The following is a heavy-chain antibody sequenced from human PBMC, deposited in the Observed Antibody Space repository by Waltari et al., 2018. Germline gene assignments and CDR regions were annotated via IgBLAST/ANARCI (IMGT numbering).Heavy chain of an antibody. D-gene: IGHD6-25*01. CDR1: GGTFSSYA. V-gene: IGHV1-69*14. J-gene: IGHJ3*02. CDR2: IIPIFGTA. Sequence: QVQLVQSGAEVKKPGSSVKVSCKASGGTFSSYAISWVRQAPGQGLEWMGGIIPIFGTANYAQKFQGRVTITADKSTSTAYMELSSLRSEDTAVYYCAERPVGGPARGLAAFDIWGQGTMVTVSS. CDR3: AERPVGGPARGLAAFDI.